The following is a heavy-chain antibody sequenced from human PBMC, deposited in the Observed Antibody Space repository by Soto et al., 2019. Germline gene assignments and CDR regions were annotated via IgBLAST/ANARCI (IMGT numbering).Heavy chain of an antibody. CDR1: GGSISSSSYY. CDR3: ARHVPYYDYIWGSYRRRDHFDY. D-gene: IGHD3-16*02. J-gene: IGHJ4*02. Sequence: SETLSLTCTVSGGSISSSSYYWGWIRQPPGKGLEWIGSIYYSGSTYYNPSLKSRVTISVDTSKNQFSLKLSSVTAADTAVYYCARHVPYYDYIWGSYRRRDHFDYWGQGTLVTVSS. V-gene: IGHV4-39*01. CDR2: IYYSGST.